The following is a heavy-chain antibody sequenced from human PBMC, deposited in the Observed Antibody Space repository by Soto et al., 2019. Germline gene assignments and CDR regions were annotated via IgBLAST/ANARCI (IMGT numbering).Heavy chain of an antibody. CDR1: GFTFSSYS. J-gene: IGHJ1*01. CDR3: AREARLSH. CDR2: ISSSSSAI. V-gene: IGHV3-48*01. Sequence: EVQLVESGGGLVQPGGSLRLSCAASGFTFSSYSMNWARQAPGKGLEWVSYISSSSSAIYYADSVKGRFTISRDSAKQSLYLHMNSLRVEDTAVYYCAREARLSHWGQGTLVTVSS.